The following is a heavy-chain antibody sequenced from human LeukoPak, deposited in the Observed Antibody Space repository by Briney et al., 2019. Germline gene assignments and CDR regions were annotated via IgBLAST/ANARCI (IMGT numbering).Heavy chain of an antibody. J-gene: IGHJ6*04. Sequence: GGSLRLSCAASGFGFSSHWMSWVRQASGKGLEWVANIKEDGSRKDYVDSVKGRFTISRDNAKNSLYLQMNSLRAEDTAVYYCAELGITMIGGVWGKGTTVTISS. CDR1: GFGFSSHW. CDR3: AELGITMIGGV. V-gene: IGHV3-7*01. CDR2: IKEDGSRK. D-gene: IGHD3-10*02.